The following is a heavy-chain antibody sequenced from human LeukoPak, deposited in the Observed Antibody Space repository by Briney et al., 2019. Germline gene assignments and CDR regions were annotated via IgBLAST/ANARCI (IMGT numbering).Heavy chain of an antibody. CDR2: ISGGGGTT. J-gene: IGHJ5*02. CDR1: GFTFSNYA. CDR3: AKEPQNCGDGSCPPAIARGYAWFDP. V-gene: IGHV3-23*01. D-gene: IGHD2-15*01. Sequence: GGSLRLSCAGSGFTFSNYAMSWVRQASGKGLEWVSVISGGGGTTYYAESVKGRFTISRDNSKNTLYLQMNSLRAEDTAVYYCAKEPQNCGDGSCPPAIARGYAWFDPWGQGTLVTVSS.